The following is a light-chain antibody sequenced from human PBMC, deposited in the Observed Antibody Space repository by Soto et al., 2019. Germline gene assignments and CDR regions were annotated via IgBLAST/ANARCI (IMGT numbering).Light chain of an antibody. V-gene: IGKV3-15*01. CDR1: QTINNN. J-gene: IGKJ1*01. CDR2: GAS. CDR3: QRYNNWPWT. Sequence: MTQAPSTLSVSTGERATLSCRASQTINNNVAWYQLKDGQVPRLLIYGASTRAADVPARFSGGGSGTEFTLTISSLQSEDFAVYYCQRYNNWPWTFGQGTKVDIK.